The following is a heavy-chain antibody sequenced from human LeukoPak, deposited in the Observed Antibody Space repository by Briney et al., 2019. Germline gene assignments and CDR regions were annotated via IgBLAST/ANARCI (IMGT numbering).Heavy chain of an antibody. V-gene: IGHV3-66*04. CDR1: GFTVSTIY. CDR2: VYSGGST. Sequence: GGSLRFSCAASGFTVSTIYMSWVRQAPGKGLEWVSVVYSGGSTYYADSVKGRFTISRDNSKNTLYLQMSSLRAEDTAVYYCARHFGVISKGVYYYYYGLDVWGQGTTVTVSS. D-gene: IGHD3-3*01. CDR3: ARHFGVISKGVYYYYYGLDV. J-gene: IGHJ6*02.